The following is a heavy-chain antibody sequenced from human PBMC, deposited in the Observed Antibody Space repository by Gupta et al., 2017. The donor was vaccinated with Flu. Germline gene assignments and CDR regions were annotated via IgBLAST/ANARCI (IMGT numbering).Heavy chain of an antibody. CDR3: ARVGYCSGGSCHSAFDI. J-gene: IGHJ3*02. V-gene: IGHV3-21*01. D-gene: IGHD2-15*01. Sequence: AASGFTFSSYSMNWVRQAPGKGLEWVSSISSSSSYIYYADSVKGRFTISRDNAKNSLYLQMNSLRAEDTAVYYCARVGYCSGGSCHSAFDIWGQGTMVTVSS. CDR2: ISSSSSYI. CDR1: GFTFSSYS.